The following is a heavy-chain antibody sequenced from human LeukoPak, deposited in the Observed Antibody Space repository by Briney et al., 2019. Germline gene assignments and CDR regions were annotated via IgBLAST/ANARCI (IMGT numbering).Heavy chain of an antibody. J-gene: IGHJ5*02. CDR3: ARDGDIVVVVAAHKDNWFDP. V-gene: IGHV1-18*01. CDR2: ISAYNGNT. CDR1: GYTFTSYG. Sequence: ASVKVSCKASGYTFTSYGIGWVRQAPGQGLEWMGWISAYNGNTNYAQKLQGRVTMTTDTSTSTAYMELRSLRSDDTAVYYCARDGDIVVVVAAHKDNWFDPWGQGTLVTVSS. D-gene: IGHD2-15*01.